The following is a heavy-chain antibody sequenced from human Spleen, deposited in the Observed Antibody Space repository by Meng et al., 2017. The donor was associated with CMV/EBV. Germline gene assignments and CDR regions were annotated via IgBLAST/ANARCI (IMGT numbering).Heavy chain of an antibody. CDR1: GLTVSNNY. CDR2: IFIVGTT. CDR3: AKDIKRWEAGTFDY. V-gene: IGHV3-53*01. Sequence: GESLKISCAASGLTVSNNYMGWVRQAPGKGLEWVSVIFIVGTTHNIDSVKGRFAISRDNSKNTLNLQMNSLRAEDTAVYYCAKDIKRWEAGTFDYWGQGTLVTVSS. D-gene: IGHD6-19*01. J-gene: IGHJ4*02.